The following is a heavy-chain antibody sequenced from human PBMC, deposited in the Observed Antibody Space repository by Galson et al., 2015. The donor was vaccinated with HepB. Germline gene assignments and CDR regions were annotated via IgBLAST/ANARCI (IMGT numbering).Heavy chain of an antibody. D-gene: IGHD3-16*01. CDR1: GFTFSSYA. CDR2: ISYDGSNK. Sequence: SLRLSCAASGFTFSSYAMHWVRQAPGKGLEWVAVISYDGSNKYYADSVKGRFTISRDNSKNTLYLQMNGLRAEDTAVYYCARDHSPQGGGGGFNYWGQGTLVTVSS. CDR3: ARDHSPQGGGGGFNY. V-gene: IGHV3-30-3*01. J-gene: IGHJ4*02.